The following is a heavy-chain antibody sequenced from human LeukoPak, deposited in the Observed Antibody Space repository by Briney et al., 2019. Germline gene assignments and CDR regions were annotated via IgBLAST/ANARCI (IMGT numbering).Heavy chain of an antibody. Sequence: ASVRVSCKTSGYTFTVYFMHWVRQAPGQGLEWMGWINPNSGGATYAQKFQGWVTMTRDTSISTAYIELSRLKSNDTAVYYCARGASSSWSPYYYYGMDVWGQGTTVTVSS. D-gene: IGHD6-13*01. V-gene: IGHV1-2*04. J-gene: IGHJ6*02. CDR1: GYTFTVYF. CDR3: ARGASSSWSPYYYYGMDV. CDR2: INPNSGGA.